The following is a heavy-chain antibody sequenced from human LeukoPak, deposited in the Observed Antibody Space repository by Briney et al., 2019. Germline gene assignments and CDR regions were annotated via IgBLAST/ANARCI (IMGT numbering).Heavy chain of an antibody. J-gene: IGHJ4*02. CDR3: ARIRLHYFDY. CDR1: GGSISSGGYY. V-gene: IGHV4-31*03. CDR2: IYYSGST. Sequence: SQTLSLTCTVSGGSISSGGYYWSWIRQHPGKGLEWIGYIYYSGSTYYNPSLKSRVTISVDTSKNQFSLKLSSVTAADTAVYCCARIRLHYFDYWGQGTLVTVSS.